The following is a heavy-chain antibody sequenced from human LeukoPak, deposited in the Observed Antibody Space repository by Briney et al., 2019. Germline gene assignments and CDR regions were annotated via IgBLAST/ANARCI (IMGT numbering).Heavy chain of an antibody. CDR1: GDSISGSSYY. V-gene: IGHV4-39*01. J-gene: IGHJ6*03. D-gene: IGHD3-16*01. CDR3: ARHGLGYYYYMDV. Sequence: SETLSLTCTVSGDSISGSSYYWGWIRQPPGKGLEWIGSIYYTGTTYYNPSLKSRVTISVDTSKNQFSLKVRSVTAADTAVYYCARHGLGYYYYMDVWGKGTTVTVSS. CDR2: IYYTGTT.